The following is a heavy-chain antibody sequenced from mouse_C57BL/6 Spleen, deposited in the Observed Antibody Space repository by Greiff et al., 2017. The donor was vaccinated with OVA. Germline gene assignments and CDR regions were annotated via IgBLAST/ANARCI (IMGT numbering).Heavy chain of an antibody. CDR1: GFTFSDYY. Sequence: EVQLVESGGGLVQPGGSLKLSCAASGFTFSDYYMYWVRQTPEKRLEWVAYISNGGGSTYYPDTVKGRFTISRDNAKNTLYLQMSRLKSEDTAMYYGARQGDEWAMDYWGQGTSVTVSS. V-gene: IGHV5-12*01. CDR2: ISNGGGST. CDR3: ARQGDEWAMDY. J-gene: IGHJ4*01. D-gene: IGHD3-3*01.